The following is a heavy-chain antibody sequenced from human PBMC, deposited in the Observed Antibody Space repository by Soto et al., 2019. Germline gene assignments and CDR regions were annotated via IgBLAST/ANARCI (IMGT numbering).Heavy chain of an antibody. CDR3: ARAVVTAQEYYFDY. V-gene: IGHV1-69*13. CDR1: GGTFSSYA. D-gene: IGHD2-21*02. Sequence: GASVKVSCKASGGTFSSYAISWVRQAPGQGLEWMGGIIPIFGNANYAQKFQGRVTITADESTSTAYMELRSLRSGDTAVYYCARAVVTAQEYYFDYWGQGTLVTVSS. J-gene: IGHJ4*02. CDR2: IIPIFGNA.